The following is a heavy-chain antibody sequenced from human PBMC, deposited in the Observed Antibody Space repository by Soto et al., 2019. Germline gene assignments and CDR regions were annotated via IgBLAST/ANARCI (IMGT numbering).Heavy chain of an antibody. D-gene: IGHD2-2*01. J-gene: IGHJ5*02. Sequence: GSLRLSCAASGFTFINYAMTCFRQVRVKVLEWVSAISGSGGSAYYADSVKGRFTISRDNSKNTLYLQMNSLRADDSGVYYCAKDPYSGVLVPVAIGFDPWGPGTLVTVSS. CDR2: ISGSGGSA. V-gene: IGHV3-23*01. CDR3: AKDPYSGVLVPVAIGFDP. CDR1: GFTFINYA.